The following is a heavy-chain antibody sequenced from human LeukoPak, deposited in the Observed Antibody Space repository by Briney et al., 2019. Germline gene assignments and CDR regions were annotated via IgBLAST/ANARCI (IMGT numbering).Heavy chain of an antibody. CDR1: GFTVSRNY. D-gene: IGHD1-26*01. J-gene: IGHJ4*02. V-gene: IGHV3-53*01. Sequence: GGSLRLSCAASGFTVSRNYMSWVRQAPGKGLAWVSVIYSADSAYYADSVRGRFTISRDNSKNTPYLQMNSLRADDTAVYYCAREVGGGATNYFDYWGQGTLVTVSS. CDR3: AREVGGGATNYFDY. CDR2: IYSADSA.